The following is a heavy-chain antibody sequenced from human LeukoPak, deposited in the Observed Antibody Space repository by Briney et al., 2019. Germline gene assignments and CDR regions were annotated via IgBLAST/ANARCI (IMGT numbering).Heavy chain of an antibody. Sequence: GASVKVSCKASGYTFTGYYMHWVRQAPGQGLEWMGWINPNSGGTNYAQKFQGRVTMTRDTSISTAYMELSRLRSDDTAMYYCARQSSGYGWFDPWGQGTLVTVSS. CDR2: INPNSGGT. J-gene: IGHJ5*02. CDR3: ARQSSGYGWFDP. V-gene: IGHV1-2*02. D-gene: IGHD3-3*01. CDR1: GYTFTGYY.